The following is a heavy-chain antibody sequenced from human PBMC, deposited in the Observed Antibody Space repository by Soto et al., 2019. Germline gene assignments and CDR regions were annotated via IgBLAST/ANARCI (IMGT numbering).Heavy chain of an antibody. V-gene: IGHV1-46*01. J-gene: IGHJ4*02. CDR3: ARDRSITFGGVIATTFDY. CDR2: INPSGGST. D-gene: IGHD3-16*02. CDR1: GYTFTSYY. Sequence: WASVKVSCKASGYTFTSYYMHWVRQAPGQGLEWMGIINPSGGSTSYAQKFQGRVTMTRDTSTSTVYMELSSLRSEDTAVYYCARDRSITFGGVIATTFDYWGQGTLVTVSS.